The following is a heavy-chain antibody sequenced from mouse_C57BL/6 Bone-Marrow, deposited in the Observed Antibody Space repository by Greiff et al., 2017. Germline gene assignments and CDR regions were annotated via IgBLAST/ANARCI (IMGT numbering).Heavy chain of an antibody. CDR3: ASPYYGDAMDY. CDR2: IHPNSGST. Sequence: VQLQQPGAELVKPGASVKLSCKASGYTFTSYWMHWVKQRPGQGLEWIGMIHPNSGSTNYNAKFKSKATLTVDKSSSTAYMQLSSLTSEDSAVXYCASPYYGDAMDYWGQGTSVTVSS. V-gene: IGHV1-64*01. J-gene: IGHJ4*01. CDR1: GYTFTSYW. D-gene: IGHD1-1*01.